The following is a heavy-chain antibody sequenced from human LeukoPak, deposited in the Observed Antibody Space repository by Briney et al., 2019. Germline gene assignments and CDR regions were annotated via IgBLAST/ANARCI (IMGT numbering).Heavy chain of an antibody. CDR3: ARVRAARGWFDP. CDR2: INHSGST. V-gene: IGHV4-34*01. J-gene: IGHJ5*02. D-gene: IGHD6-6*01. CDR1: GFAFSSYA. Sequence: GSLRLSCAASGFAFSSYALSWIRQPPGKGLEWIGEINHSGSTNYNPSLKSRVTISVDTSKNQFSLKLSSVTAADTAVYYCARVRAARGWFDPWGQGTLVTVSS.